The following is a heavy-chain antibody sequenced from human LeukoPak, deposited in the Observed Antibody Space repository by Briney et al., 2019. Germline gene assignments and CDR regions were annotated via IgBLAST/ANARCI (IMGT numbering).Heavy chain of an antibody. V-gene: IGHV3-23*01. CDR3: AKFKDILTGYQDY. CDR2: INSGGASA. Sequence: PGGSLRLSCAASGFTFGSYGMSWVRQSPGKGLEWVSSINSGGASAYYADSVKGRLTISRDNSKNTLYLQMNSLRAEDTAVYYCAKFKDILTGYQDYWGQGTLVTVSS. CDR1: GFTFGSYG. J-gene: IGHJ4*02. D-gene: IGHD3-9*01.